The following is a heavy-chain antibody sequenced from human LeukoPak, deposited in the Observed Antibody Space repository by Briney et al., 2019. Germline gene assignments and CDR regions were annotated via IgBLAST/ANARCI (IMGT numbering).Heavy chain of an antibody. D-gene: IGHD3-10*01. V-gene: IGHV1-8*02. CDR1: GYTFTSYY. J-gene: IGHJ4*02. Sequence: ASVKVSCKASGYTFTSYYMHWVRQATGQGLEWMGWMNPNSGNTGYAQKFQGRVTMTRNTSISTAYMELSSLRSEDTAVYYCARGPLLGWFGELYPPDYWGQGTLVTVSS. CDR2: MNPNSGNT. CDR3: ARGPLLGWFGELYPPDY.